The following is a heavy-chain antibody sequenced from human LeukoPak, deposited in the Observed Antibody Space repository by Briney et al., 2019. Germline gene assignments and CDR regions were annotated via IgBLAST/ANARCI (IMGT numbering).Heavy chain of an antibody. CDR2: INSDGSGT. CDR3: ARQRQFAFDY. V-gene: IGHV3-74*01. D-gene: IGHD5-24*01. CDR1: GFTFSGYW. Sequence: TGGSLRLSCAASGFTFSGYWMHWVRQAPGKGLVWVSRINSDGSGTTYEDSVKGRFTISRDNAKDTLYLQMNSLRAEDTAVYYCARQRQFAFDYWGQGTLVTVSS. J-gene: IGHJ4*02.